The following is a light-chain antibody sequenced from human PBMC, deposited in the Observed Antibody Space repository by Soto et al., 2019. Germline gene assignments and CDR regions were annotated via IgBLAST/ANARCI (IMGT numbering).Light chain of an antibody. J-gene: IGKJ1*01. CDR3: HQYSDWPGT. CDR2: GAS. V-gene: IGKV3-15*01. CDR1: QGVGTK. Sequence: EIVMTQSPATLSVSPGERATLSCRASQGVGTKLAWYQQKPGQAPSLLIHGASARATGIPGRFSGSGSGTEFTLTISSLQSEDVAVYYCHQYSDWPGTFGLGAKVEIK.